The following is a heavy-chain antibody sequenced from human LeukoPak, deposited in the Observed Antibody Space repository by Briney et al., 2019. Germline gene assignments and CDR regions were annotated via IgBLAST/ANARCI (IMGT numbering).Heavy chain of an antibody. CDR2: IYHSGST. V-gene: IGHV4-30-2*01. D-gene: IGHD3-10*01. Sequence: SETLSLTCAVSGGSISSGGYSWSWIRQPPGKGLEWIGYIYHSGSTYYNPSLKSRVTISVDRSKNQFSLKLSSVTAADTAVYYCAGITMVRGVIHWGQGTLVTVSS. J-gene: IGHJ4*02. CDR1: GGSISSGGYS. CDR3: AGITMVRGVIH.